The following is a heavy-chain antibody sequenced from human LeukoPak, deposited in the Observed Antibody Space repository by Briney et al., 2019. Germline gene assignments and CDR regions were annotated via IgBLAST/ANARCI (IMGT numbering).Heavy chain of an antibody. CDR2: ISDDGGNR. CDR1: GFTFSSYA. J-gene: IGHJ4*02. V-gene: IGHV3-30*18. Sequence: GGSLRLSCAASGFTFSSYAMHWVRQAPGKGLEWVTVISDDGGNRYYADSVKGRFTISRDNSKDTLYLQMNSLRPEDTAVYYCAKDLPTGNHTYYLAYWGQGTLVTVSS. D-gene: IGHD1-14*01. CDR3: AKDLPTGNHTYYLAY.